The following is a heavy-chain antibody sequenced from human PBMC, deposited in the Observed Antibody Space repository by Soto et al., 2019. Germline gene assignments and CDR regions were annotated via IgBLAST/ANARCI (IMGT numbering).Heavy chain of an antibody. Sequence: QVQLQQWGAGLLKPSETLSLTCAVYGGSFSGYYWSWIRQPPGKGLEWIGEINHSGSTNYNPSLKSRVTISVDTSENQFSLKLSSVTAADTAVYYCARGVATVVTSYFDYWGQGTLVTVSS. D-gene: IGHD5-12*01. CDR3: ARGVATVVTSYFDY. J-gene: IGHJ4*02. CDR1: GGSFSGYY. V-gene: IGHV4-34*01. CDR2: INHSGST.